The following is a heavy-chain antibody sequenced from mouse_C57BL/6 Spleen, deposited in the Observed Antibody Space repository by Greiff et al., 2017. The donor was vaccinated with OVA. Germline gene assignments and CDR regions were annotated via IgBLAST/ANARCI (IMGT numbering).Heavy chain of an antibody. CDR1: GYTFTSYW. J-gene: IGHJ3*01. V-gene: IGHV1-72*01. CDR2: IDPNSGGT. CDR3: ARGENYGSSAY. D-gene: IGHD1-1*01. Sequence: QVQLQQPGAELVKPGASVKLSCKASGYTFTSYWMHWVKQRPGRGLEWIGRIDPNSGGTKYNEKFKSKATLTVDKPSSPAYMQLSSLTSEDSAVYYCARGENYGSSAYWGQGTLVTVSA.